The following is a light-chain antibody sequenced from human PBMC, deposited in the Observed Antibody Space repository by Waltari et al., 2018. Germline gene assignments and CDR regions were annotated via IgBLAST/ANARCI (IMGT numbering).Light chain of an antibody. CDR1: QSISKY. J-gene: IGKJ2*01. V-gene: IGKV1-39*01. CDR2: GAS. Sequence: DIQMTQSPSSLSASVGDRVTITCRASQSISKYLNWYKQKPGKAPKLLIYGASSLQSVVPPRVSGSGSGTEFTLTISSLQPEDFATYSCQQSYTTPYTFGQGTKLEI. CDR3: QQSYTTPYT.